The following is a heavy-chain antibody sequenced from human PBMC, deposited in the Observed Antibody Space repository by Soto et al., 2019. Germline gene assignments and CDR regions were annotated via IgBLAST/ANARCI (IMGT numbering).Heavy chain of an antibody. J-gene: IGHJ5*02. V-gene: IGHV4-39*01. CDR1: GGSISSTTYY. CDR3: TRIRTGDHWFDP. D-gene: IGHD7-27*01. CDR2: IYYSGST. Sequence: QLQLQESGPGLVKPSETLSLTCTVSGGSISSTTYYWGWIRQPPGKGLEWIGSIYYSGSTYYNPSLKSRVTISVDTSKNQFSLKLSSVTAADTAVYYCTRIRTGDHWFDPWGQGTLVTVSS.